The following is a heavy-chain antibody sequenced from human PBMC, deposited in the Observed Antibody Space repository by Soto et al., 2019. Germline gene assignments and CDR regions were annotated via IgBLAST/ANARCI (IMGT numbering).Heavy chain of an antibody. Sequence: GGSLRLSCASSGFTFSNYGMHWVRQAPGKGLEWVALIWYDGTNKYYADSVKGRFTISRDNSKNTLFLQMNSLRAEDTAVYYCARDPYTHCTSTSRYTTYYYYYGMDVWGQGTTVTAP. CDR2: IWYDGTNK. V-gene: IGHV3-33*01. CDR3: ARDPYTHCTSTSRYTTYYYYYGMDV. J-gene: IGHJ6*02. D-gene: IGHD2-2*02. CDR1: GFTFSNYG.